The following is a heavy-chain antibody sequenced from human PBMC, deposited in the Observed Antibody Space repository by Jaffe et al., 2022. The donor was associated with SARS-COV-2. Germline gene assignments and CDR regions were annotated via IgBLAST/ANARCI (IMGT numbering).Heavy chain of an antibody. CDR2: INHSGST. CDR1: GGSFSGYY. Sequence: QVQLQQWGAGLLKPSETLSLTCAVYGGSFSGYYWSWIRQPPGKGLEWIGEINHSGSTNYNPSLKSRVTISVDTSKNQFSLKLSSVTAADTAVYYCARGRISMGYCSGGSCLLATFFQRGFDPWGQGTLVTVSS. CDR3: ARGRISMGYCSGGSCLLATFFQRGFDP. D-gene: IGHD2-15*01. J-gene: IGHJ5*02. V-gene: IGHV4-34*01.